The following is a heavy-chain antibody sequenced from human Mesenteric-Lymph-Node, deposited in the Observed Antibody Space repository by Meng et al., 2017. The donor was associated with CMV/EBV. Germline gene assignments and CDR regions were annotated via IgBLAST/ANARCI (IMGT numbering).Heavy chain of an antibody. CDR3: ARGGIAARPVRNYGMDV. V-gene: IGHV3-11*04. J-gene: IGHJ6*02. D-gene: IGHD6-6*01. CDR2: ISSSGSTI. CDR1: GGAIGSNSYY. Sequence: GGSLRLSCSVSGGAIGSNSYYWGWIRQPPGKGLEWVSYISSSGSTIYYADSVKGRFTISRDNAKNSLYLQMNSLRAEDTAVYYCARGGIAARPVRNYGMDVWGQGTTVTVSS.